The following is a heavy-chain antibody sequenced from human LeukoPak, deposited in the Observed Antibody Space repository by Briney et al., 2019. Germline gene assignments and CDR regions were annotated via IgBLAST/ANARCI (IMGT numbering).Heavy chain of an antibody. D-gene: IGHD1-26*01. CDR1: GFTFDDYA. J-gene: IGHJ4*02. CDR2: ISGDGGST. CDR3: AKVFSGNYGLSDY. V-gene: IGHV3-43*02. Sequence: GGSLRLSCAASGFTFDDYAMHWVRQPPGKGLEWVSLISGDGGSTYYADSVKGRFTISRDNSKNSLYLQMNSLRTEDTALCYCAKVFSGNYGLSDYWGQGTLSPSPQ.